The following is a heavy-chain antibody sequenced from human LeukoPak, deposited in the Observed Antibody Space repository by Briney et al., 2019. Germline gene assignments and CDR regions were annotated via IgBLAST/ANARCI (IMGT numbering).Heavy chain of an antibody. Sequence: SQTLSLTCAISGDSVSSNSAAWNWIRQSPARGLEWLGRTYYRSKWYNDYVESVKSRITISPDTSKNQFCLQLNSVTPEDTSVHYCARQEGGVPRDWGQGTLVTVSS. J-gene: IGHJ4*02. CDR1: GDSVSSNSAA. CDR3: ARQEGGVPRD. D-gene: IGHD4/OR15-4a*01. CDR2: TYYRSKWYN. V-gene: IGHV6-1*01.